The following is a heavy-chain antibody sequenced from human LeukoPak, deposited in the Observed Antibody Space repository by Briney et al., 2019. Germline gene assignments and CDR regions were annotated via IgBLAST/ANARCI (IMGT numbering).Heavy chain of an antibody. J-gene: IGHJ6*02. D-gene: IGHD2-21*02. CDR3: ASRPVVVTANVYYYYGMDV. V-gene: IGHV1-69*13. Sequence: ASVKVPCKASGGTFSSYAISWVRQAPGQGLEWMGGIIPIFGTANYAQKFQGRVTITADESTSTAYMELSSLRSEDTAVYYCASRPVVVTANVYYYYGMDVWGQGTTVTVSS. CDR2: IIPIFGTA. CDR1: GGTFSSYA.